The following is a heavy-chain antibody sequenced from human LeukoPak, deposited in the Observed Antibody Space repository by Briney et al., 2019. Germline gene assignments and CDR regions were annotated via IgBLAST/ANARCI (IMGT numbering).Heavy chain of an antibody. D-gene: IGHD3-10*01. CDR3: ARAGYYGSGIYYAFDY. J-gene: IGHJ4*02. CDR1: GFTFSGSG. CDR2: IWYDGNNK. V-gene: IGHV3-30*02. Sequence: GGSLRFYCAVSGFTFSGSGMHWVRQAPGKGLEWVALIWYDGNNKYYADSVKGRFTISRDNSKNTLYLQMNSLRVEDTAVYYCARAGYYGSGIYYAFDYWGQGTLVTVSS.